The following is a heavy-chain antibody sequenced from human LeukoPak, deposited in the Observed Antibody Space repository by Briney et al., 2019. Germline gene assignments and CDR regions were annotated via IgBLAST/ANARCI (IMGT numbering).Heavy chain of an antibody. CDR3: ARDPDYDFWSGYYRGYYYYGMDV. Sequence: PGGSLRLSCAASGFTFSSYSMNWVRQAPGKGLEWVSSISSSSSYIYYADSVKGRFTISRDNAKNSLYLQMNSLRAEDTAVYYCARDPDYDFWSGYYRGYYYYGMDVWGKGTTVTVSS. CDR2: ISSSSSYI. D-gene: IGHD3-3*01. CDR1: GFTFSSYS. J-gene: IGHJ6*04. V-gene: IGHV3-21*01.